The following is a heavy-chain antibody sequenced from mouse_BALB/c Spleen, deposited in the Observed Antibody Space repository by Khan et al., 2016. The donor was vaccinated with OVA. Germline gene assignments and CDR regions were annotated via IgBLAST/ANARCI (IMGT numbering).Heavy chain of an antibody. CDR3: ARAFYYGACFAF. J-gene: IGHJ3*01. V-gene: IGHV2-9*02. CDR1: GFSLNSYG. CDR2: IWAGGST. Sequence: QMQLEESGPGLVAPSQSLSITCTVSGFSLNSYGVHWVRQPPGKGLEWLGVIWAGGSTNHNSALMSRLSISKDNSKSQVFLKMNSLQTDDTAMYYCARAFYYGACFAFWGQGTLVTVSA. D-gene: IGHD1-1*01.